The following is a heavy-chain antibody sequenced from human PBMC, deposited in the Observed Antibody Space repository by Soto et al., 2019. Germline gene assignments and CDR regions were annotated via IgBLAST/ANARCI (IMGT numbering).Heavy chain of an antibody. CDR3: ATITIFRVVTGLNWFDP. J-gene: IGHJ5*02. V-gene: IGHV1-24*01. CDR2: FDPEDGET. CDR1: GYTLTELS. D-gene: IGHD3-3*01. Sequence: ASVKVSCKVSGYTLTELSMHWVRQAPGKGLEWMGGFDPEDGETIYAQKFQGRVTMTEDTSTDTAYMELSSLRSEDTAVYYCATITIFRVVTGLNWFDPWGQGTLVTVSS.